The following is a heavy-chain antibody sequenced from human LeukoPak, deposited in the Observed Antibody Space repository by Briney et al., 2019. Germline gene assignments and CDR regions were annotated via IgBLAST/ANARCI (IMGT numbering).Heavy chain of an antibody. CDR2: ISAYNGNT. Sequence: GASVKVSCKASGYTFSSYGISWVRQAPGQGLEWMGWISAYNGNTNYAQNLQGRVSMTTDISTSTAYMELRSLRSDDTAVYYCARNPRYSGSYYGDYWGQGTLVTVSS. D-gene: IGHD1-26*01. J-gene: IGHJ4*02. CDR1: GYTFSSYG. V-gene: IGHV1-18*01. CDR3: ARNPRYSGSYYGDY.